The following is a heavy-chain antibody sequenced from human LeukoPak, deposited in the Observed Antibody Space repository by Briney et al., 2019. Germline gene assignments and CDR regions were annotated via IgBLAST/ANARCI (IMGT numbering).Heavy chain of an antibody. Sequence: GESLKISCKGSGYSFSSYWIAWVRQMPGKGLEWMGIIYPGDSDTTYSPSFQGQVTISADKSISTAYLQWNSLKASDTAMYFCARRRSSTLIDYWGQGTLVTVSP. D-gene: IGHD3-10*01. J-gene: IGHJ4*02. CDR2: IYPGDSDT. CDR3: ARRRSSTLIDY. V-gene: IGHV5-51*01. CDR1: GYSFSSYW.